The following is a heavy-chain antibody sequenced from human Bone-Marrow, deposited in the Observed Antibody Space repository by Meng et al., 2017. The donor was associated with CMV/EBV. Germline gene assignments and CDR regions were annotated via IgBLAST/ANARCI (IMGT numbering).Heavy chain of an antibody. J-gene: IGHJ5*02. V-gene: IGHV1-18*01. D-gene: IGHD6-13*01. Sequence: ASVKVSCKASGGTFSSYAISWVRQAPGQGLEWMGWISAYNGNTNYAQKLQGRVTMTRDTSISTAYMELSRLRSDDTAVYYCARSRRFDPWGQGTLVTVSS. CDR2: ISAYNGNT. CDR1: GGTFSSYA. CDR3: ARSRRFDP.